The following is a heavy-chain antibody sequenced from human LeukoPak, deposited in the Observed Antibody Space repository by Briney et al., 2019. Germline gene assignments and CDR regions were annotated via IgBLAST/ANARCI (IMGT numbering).Heavy chain of an antibody. V-gene: IGHV1-69*04. CDR1: GYTFTGYY. Sequence: ASVKVSCKASGYTFTGYYMHWVRQAPGQGLEWMGRIIPILGIANYAQKFQGRVTITADKSTSTAYMELSSLRSEDTAVYYCATDRTFGGVKDAFDIWGQGTMVTVSS. CDR2: IIPILGIA. D-gene: IGHD3-16*01. J-gene: IGHJ3*02. CDR3: ATDRTFGGVKDAFDI.